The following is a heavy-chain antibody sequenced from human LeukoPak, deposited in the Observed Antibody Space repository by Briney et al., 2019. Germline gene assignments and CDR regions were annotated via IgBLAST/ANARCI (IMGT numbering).Heavy chain of an antibody. CDR2: IDHSGST. Sequence: SETLSLTCAVYGGSFIDYYWSWLRQPPGKGLEWIGEIDHSGSTTYNPSLKSRVTVSVDTSKNQFSLNLSSVTAADTAVYYCARHITGYYAMDVWGQGTTVTVSS. D-gene: IGHD1-14*01. CDR3: ARHITGYYAMDV. J-gene: IGHJ6*02. CDR1: GGSFIDYY. V-gene: IGHV4-34*01.